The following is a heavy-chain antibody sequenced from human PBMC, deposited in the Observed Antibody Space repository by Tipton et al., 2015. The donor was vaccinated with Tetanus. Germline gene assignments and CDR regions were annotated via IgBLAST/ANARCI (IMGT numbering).Heavy chain of an antibody. CDR2: IKQDGSEK. J-gene: IGHJ4*02. CDR1: GFTFSSYW. D-gene: IGHD2-21*01. CDR3: ARESRSKIVGQ. Sequence: SLRLSCAASGFTFSSYWMSWVRQAPGKGLEWVANIKQDGSEKYYVDSVKGRFTISRDNAENSLFLQMNSLRVEDAAMYYCARESRSKIVGQWGQGALVTVSS. V-gene: IGHV3-7*01.